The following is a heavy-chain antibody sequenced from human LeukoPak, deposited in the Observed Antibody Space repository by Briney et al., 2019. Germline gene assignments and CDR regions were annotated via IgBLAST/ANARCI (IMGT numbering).Heavy chain of an antibody. V-gene: IGHV3-74*01. CDR1: GFTFNIYC. Sequence: GGSLRLSCAASGFTFNIYCIHWVRQAPGKGLVWVSRIDSGGSGTIYADSVKGRFTVSRDNAKNTLYLQMNSLRAEDTAVYYCARGGGDHGFDIWGQGTMVTVSS. J-gene: IGHJ3*02. CDR2: IDSGGSGT. D-gene: IGHD6-25*01. CDR3: ARGGGDHGFDI.